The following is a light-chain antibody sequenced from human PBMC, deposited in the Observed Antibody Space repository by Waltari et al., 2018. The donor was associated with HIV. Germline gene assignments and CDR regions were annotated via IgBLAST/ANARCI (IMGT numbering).Light chain of an antibody. J-gene: IGLJ1*01. CDR3: CSYAGSSYV. Sequence: QSALTQPASVSVSPGQSLTLSCTGTSSAVGGYNLFSWYQQHPGKAPKLMIYEVSKRPSGVSNRFSGSKSGNTASLTISGLQAEDEADYYCCSYAGSSYVFGTGTKVTVL. V-gene: IGLV2-23*02. CDR1: SSAVGGYNL. CDR2: EVS.